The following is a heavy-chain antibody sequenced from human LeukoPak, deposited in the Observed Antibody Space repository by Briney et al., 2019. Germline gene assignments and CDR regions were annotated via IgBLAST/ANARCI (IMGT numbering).Heavy chain of an antibody. V-gene: IGHV3-23*01. CDR3: AKPSGYYPLSSFDY. Sequence: GGSLRLSCAASGFTFSSYAMSWVRQAPGKGLEWVSAISGGGGSTYYADSVKGRFTISRDNSKNTLYLQMNSLRAEDTAVYYCAKPSGYYPLSSFDYWGQGTLVTVSS. CDR2: ISGGGGST. J-gene: IGHJ4*02. D-gene: IGHD3-22*01. CDR1: GFTFSSYA.